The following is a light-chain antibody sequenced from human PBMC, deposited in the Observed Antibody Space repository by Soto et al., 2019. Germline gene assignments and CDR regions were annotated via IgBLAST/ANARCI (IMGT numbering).Light chain of an antibody. J-gene: IGKJ1*01. CDR3: QQYNNWWT. V-gene: IGKV3D-15*01. CDR2: GAS. Sequence: EIVLTQSPGTLSLSPGERATFSCRASQSVSSSYIAWYQQKRGQAPRRLIYGASIRATGIPDRFSGSGSGTEFTLTISSLQSEDFAVYYCQQYNNWWTFGQGTKV. CDR1: QSVSSSY.